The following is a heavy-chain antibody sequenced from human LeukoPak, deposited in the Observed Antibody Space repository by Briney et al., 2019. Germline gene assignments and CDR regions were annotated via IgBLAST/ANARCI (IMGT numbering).Heavy chain of an antibody. D-gene: IGHD6-19*01. CDR1: GFIFNNYA. V-gene: IGHV3-9*01. J-gene: IGHJ4*02. Sequence: GGSLRLSCAGSGFIFNNYAMHWVRQPPGKGLEWVSSISWNSGSIDYADSVKGRFTISRDNAKNSLYLQMNSLRVEDTAFYYCAKDNRRHYTSGPNPDSLHWGQGALVTVSS. CDR2: ISWNSGSI. CDR3: AKDNRRHYTSGPNPDSLH.